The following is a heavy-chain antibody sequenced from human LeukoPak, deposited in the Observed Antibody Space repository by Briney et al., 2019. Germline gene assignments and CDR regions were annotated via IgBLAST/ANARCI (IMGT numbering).Heavy chain of an antibody. CDR3: ARTYYYGSGSNDY. CDR2: ISGSTNYI. Sequence: PGGSLRLSCAASGFAFSSYTMNWVRQAPGKGLEWVSSISGSTNYIYFADSVKGRFTISRDNAKNPLYLQMNSLRAEDTAVYYCARTYYYGSGSNDYWGQGTLVTVSS. J-gene: IGHJ4*02. D-gene: IGHD3-10*01. CDR1: GFAFSSYT. V-gene: IGHV3-21*01.